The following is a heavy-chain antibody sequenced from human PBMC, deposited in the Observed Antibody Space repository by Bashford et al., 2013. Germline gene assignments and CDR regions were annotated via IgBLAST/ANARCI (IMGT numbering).Heavy chain of an antibody. V-gene: IGHV1-46*04. CDR2: INPSGGST. J-gene: IGHJ6*02. CDR3: ARVDKKQRYGTS. D-gene: IGHD1/OR15-1a*01. Sequence: VASVKVSCKASGYTFTSYYMHWVRQAPGQGLEWMGIINPSGGSTSYAQKLQGRVTMTRDTSTSTVYMELSSLRSEDTAVYYCARVDKKQRYGTSWGQGDHGHRLL. CDR1: GYTFTSYY.